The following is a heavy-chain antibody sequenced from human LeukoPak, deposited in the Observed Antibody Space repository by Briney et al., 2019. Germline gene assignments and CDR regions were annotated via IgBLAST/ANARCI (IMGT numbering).Heavy chain of an antibody. CDR2: ISAYNGNT. J-gene: IGHJ4*02. V-gene: IGHV1-18*01. Sequence: ASVKVSCKASVYIFTSYGISWVRQAPGQGLDWMGWISAYNGNTNYAQKLQGRVTMTTDTSTSTAYMELRSLRSDDTAVYYCASSYCSGGSCPGDFDYWGQGTLVTVSS. CDR1: VYIFTSYG. D-gene: IGHD2-15*01. CDR3: ASSYCSGGSCPGDFDY.